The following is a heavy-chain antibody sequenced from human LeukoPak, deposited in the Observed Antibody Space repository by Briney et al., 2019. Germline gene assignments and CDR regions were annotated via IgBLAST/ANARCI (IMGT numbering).Heavy chain of an antibody. CDR2: LSPDESTT. Sequence: GGSLRLSCAASGFTFSSYWMHWVRQAPGKGLLWVSRLSPDESTTAYADSVKGRFTISRDNAKNTLYLQMNSLRAEDTAVYYCVRGTFGYNYGYLDYWGQGTLVTVSS. CDR3: VRGTFGYNYGYLDY. CDR1: GFTFSSYW. D-gene: IGHD5-24*01. V-gene: IGHV3-74*01. J-gene: IGHJ4*02.